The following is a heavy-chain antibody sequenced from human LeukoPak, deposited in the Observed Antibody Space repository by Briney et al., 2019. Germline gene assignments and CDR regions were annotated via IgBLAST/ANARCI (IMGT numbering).Heavy chain of an antibody. Sequence: KPSETLSLTCVVSGGSLSTHHWSWIRQSPGRGLEWIGYISDSGRTNYNPSLKSRVTISVDTSKNQFSLMLSSVTAADTAVYYCARGYDSSAYYPFNYWGQGTLVTVSS. V-gene: IGHV4-59*11. D-gene: IGHD3-22*01. CDR1: GGSLSTHH. J-gene: IGHJ4*02. CDR3: ARGYDSSAYYPFNY. CDR2: ISDSGRT.